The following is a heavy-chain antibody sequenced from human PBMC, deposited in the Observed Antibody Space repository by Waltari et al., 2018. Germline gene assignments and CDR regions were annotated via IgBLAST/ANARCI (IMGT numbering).Heavy chain of an antibody. CDR3: AKQSPSYTRGWYPLES. CDR1: GFTVRTNF. D-gene: IGHD6-19*01. CDR2: IYSGGNT. Sequence: EVQLVESGGNLIQPGGSLRLSCAASGFTVRTNFISWVRQAPGKGLEVVSIIYSGGNTYYAGSVKGRFTISRDNYKNMVYLEMNSLRAEDTAVYYCAKQSPSYTRGWYPLESWGPGTLVTVSP. J-gene: IGHJ4*02. V-gene: IGHV3-53*01.